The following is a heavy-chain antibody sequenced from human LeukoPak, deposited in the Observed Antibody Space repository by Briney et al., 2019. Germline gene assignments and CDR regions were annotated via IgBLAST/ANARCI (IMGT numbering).Heavy chain of an antibody. CDR2: IYYSGST. V-gene: IGHV4-39*07. D-gene: IGHD5-18*01. CDR1: GGSISSSSYY. Sequence: PSETLSLTCTVSGGSISSSSYYWGWIRQPPGKGLEWIGSIYYSGSTYYNPSLKSRVTISVDTSKNQFSLKLSSVTAADTAVYYCARSRGLTYGRIGYYWGQGTLVTVSS. J-gene: IGHJ4*02. CDR3: ARSRGLTYGRIGYY.